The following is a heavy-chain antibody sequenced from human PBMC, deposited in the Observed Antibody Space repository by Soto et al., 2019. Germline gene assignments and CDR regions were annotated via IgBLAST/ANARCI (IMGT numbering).Heavy chain of an antibody. CDR2: ISTSGDTI. V-gene: IGHV3-11*01. Sequence: QVQLVESGGGLVKPGGSLRLSCEASGFTFSDYSMTWIRQAPGKGLEWVSYISTSGDTIYYADSVKGRFTISRDNAKNSLFLQMYSLRAEDTAVYYCARESIVVPAAAAFDCWGQGTLVTVSS. D-gene: IGHD2-2*01. J-gene: IGHJ4*02. CDR1: GFTFSDYS. CDR3: ARESIVVPAAAAFDC.